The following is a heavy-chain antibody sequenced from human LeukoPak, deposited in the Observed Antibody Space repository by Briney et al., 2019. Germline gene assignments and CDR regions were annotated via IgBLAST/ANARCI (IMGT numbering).Heavy chain of an antibody. J-gene: IGHJ3*01. V-gene: IGHV4-4*07. D-gene: IGHD6-6*01. CDR3: AREYSSSSGKNAFDV. CDR1: GGSISTYY. CDR2: IYASGNT. Sequence: SETLSLTCTVSGGSISTYYWSLIRQPAGKGLEWIGRIYASGNTNYNPSLRSRVTMSLDTSKNQFSLRLTSVTAADTAVYYCAREYSSSSGKNAFDVWGQGTMVTVSS.